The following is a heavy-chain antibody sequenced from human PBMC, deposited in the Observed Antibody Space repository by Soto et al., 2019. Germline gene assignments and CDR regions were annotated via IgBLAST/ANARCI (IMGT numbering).Heavy chain of an antibody. CDR2: TRNKANSYTT. V-gene: IGHV3-72*01. CDR1: GFTFSDHY. D-gene: IGHD3-10*01. CDR3: ARISGHAFDI. J-gene: IGHJ3*02. Sequence: PGGSLRLSCAASGFTFSDHYMDWVRQAPGKGLEWVGRTRNKANSYTTEYAASVKGRFTISRDDSKNSLYLQMNSLKTEDTAVYYCARISGHAFDIWGQGTMVTVSS.